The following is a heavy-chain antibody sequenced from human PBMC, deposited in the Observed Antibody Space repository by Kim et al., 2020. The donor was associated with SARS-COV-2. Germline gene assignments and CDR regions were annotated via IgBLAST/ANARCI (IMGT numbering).Heavy chain of an antibody. CDR1: GYSFTSYW. CDR3: ASPSPASWYLYPDLLNGMDV. J-gene: IGHJ6*02. V-gene: IGHV5-10-1*01. D-gene: IGHD6-13*01. CDR2: IDPSDSYT. Sequence: GESLKISCKGSGYSFTSYWISWVRQMPGKGLEWMGRIDPSDSYTNYSPSFQGHVTISADKSISTAYLQWSSLKASDTAMYYCASPSPASWYLYPDLLNGMDVWGQGTTVTVSS.